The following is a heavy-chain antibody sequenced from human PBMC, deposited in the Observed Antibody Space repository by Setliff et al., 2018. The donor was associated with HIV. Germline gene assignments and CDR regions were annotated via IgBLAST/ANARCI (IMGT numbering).Heavy chain of an antibody. V-gene: IGHV4-38-2*02. D-gene: IGHD6-6*01. CDR2: IYHSGST. J-gene: IGHJ4*02. Sequence: PSETLSLTCIVSGYSVSSGYYWGWIRQPPGKGLEWIGNIYHSGSTYYNPSLKSRVTISVDTSKNQFSLKLTSVTAADTAVYYCARFSTSSGGTFDYWGQGTLVTVSS. CDR1: GYSVSSGYY. CDR3: ARFSTSSGGTFDY.